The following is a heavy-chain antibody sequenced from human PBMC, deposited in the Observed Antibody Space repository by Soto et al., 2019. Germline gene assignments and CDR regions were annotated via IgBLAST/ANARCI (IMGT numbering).Heavy chain of an antibody. CDR3: ARDLEAVDGNFQAYHDY. V-gene: IGHV1-18*01. Sequence: GASVKVSCKASGYTFTSYGISWVRQAPGQGLEWMGWISAYNGNTNYAQKLQGRVTMTTDTSTSTAYMELRSLRSDDTAVYYCARDLEAVDGNFQAYHDYPGQRTLVTGSA. D-gene: IGHD6-19*01. CDR1: GYTFTSYG. CDR2: ISAYNGNT. J-gene: IGHJ4*01.